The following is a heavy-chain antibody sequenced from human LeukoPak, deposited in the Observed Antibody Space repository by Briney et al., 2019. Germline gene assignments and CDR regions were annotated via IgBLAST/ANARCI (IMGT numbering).Heavy chain of an antibody. CDR1: GFTFSSYG. D-gene: IGHD3-10*01. Sequence: PGGSLRLSCAASGFTFSSYGMHWVRQAPGKGLEWVAFIRYDGSNKYYADSVKGRFTISRDNSKNTLYLQMNSLRAEDTAVCYCAKDRHYYGSGRGSAFDIWGQGTMVTVSS. V-gene: IGHV3-30*02. CDR2: IRYDGSNK. J-gene: IGHJ3*02. CDR3: AKDRHYYGSGRGSAFDI.